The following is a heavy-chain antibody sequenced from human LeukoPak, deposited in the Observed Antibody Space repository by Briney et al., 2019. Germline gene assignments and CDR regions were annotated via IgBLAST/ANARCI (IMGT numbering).Heavy chain of an antibody. CDR2: INSDGSWT. Sequence: GGSLRLSCAASGNYWMHWVRQAPGKGLVWVSHINSDGSWTNYADSVKGRFTISRDNAKNSLYLQMNSLRDEGTAVYYCARTGGILSRDDYWGQGTLVTVSS. CDR3: ARTGGILSRDDY. V-gene: IGHV3-74*01. CDR1: GNYW. J-gene: IGHJ4*02. D-gene: IGHD2-15*01.